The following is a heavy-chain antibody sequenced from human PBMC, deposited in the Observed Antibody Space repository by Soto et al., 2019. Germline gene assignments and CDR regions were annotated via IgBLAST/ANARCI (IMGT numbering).Heavy chain of an antibody. Sequence: PGGSLRLSCAASGFTFSSYAMSWVRQAPGKGLEWVAAIRGSGGSTYYADSVKGRFTISRDNSKDTLYLQMNSLRAEDTAVYYCAKGGFGSGSTRSYYYGMDVWGQGTTVTVSS. V-gene: IGHV3-23*01. CDR3: AKGGFGSGSTRSYYYGMDV. D-gene: IGHD3-10*01. J-gene: IGHJ6*02. CDR2: IRGSGGST. CDR1: GFTFSSYA.